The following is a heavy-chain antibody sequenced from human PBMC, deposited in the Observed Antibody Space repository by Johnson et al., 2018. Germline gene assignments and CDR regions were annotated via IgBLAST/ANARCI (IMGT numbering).Heavy chain of an antibody. Sequence: QVQLVQSGGGVVQPGRSLRLSCAASGLTFSFYALYWVRQAPGKGLEWVAFISYDGSNKYYADSVKGRFTISRDNSKNTLYLKMNSLRAEDTAVYYCARDRSNAFDIWGQGTMVTVSS. CDR3: ARDRSNAFDI. J-gene: IGHJ3*02. CDR2: ISYDGSNK. V-gene: IGHV3-30-3*01. CDR1: GLTFSFYA.